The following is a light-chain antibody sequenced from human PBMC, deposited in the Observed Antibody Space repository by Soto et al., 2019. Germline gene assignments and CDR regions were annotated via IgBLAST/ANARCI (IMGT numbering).Light chain of an antibody. Sequence: DIVLTQSPGTLSLSPGERATLSCRASQSVSSSYLVWYQQKPGQAPRLLISDASTRATGIPARFSGSGSGTEFTLTVSSLQSEDFAVYYCQQYIKWPITFGQGTRLEIK. V-gene: IGKV3-15*01. J-gene: IGKJ5*01. CDR2: DAS. CDR3: QQYIKWPIT. CDR1: QSVSSS.